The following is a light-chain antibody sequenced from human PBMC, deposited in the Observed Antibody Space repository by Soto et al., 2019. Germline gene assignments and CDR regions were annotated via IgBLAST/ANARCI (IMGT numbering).Light chain of an antibody. CDR1: RANIGSAY. CDR2: RNN. Sequence: QSVLIQAPAASGTPGQRVTISWSGGRANIGSAYVYWFQQLPGAAPKLLIYRNNQRPSGVPERFSGSNSGTSASLAIRALRSDDECDYHFATWQDNSTARVFCGGTQLTVL. J-gene: IGLJ3*02. CDR3: ATWQDNSTARV. V-gene: IGLV1-47*01.